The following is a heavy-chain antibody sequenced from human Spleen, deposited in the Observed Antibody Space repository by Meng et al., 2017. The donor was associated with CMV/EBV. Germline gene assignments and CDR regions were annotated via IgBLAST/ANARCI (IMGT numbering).Heavy chain of an antibody. CDR2: IIPILGIA. D-gene: IGHD6-13*01. J-gene: IGHJ3*02. Sequence: SVKVSCKASGGTFSSYTISWVRQAPGQGLEWMGRIIPILGIANYAQKFQGRVTITADKSTSTAYMELSSLRSEDTAVYYCARVGQQLFLAFDIWGQGTMVTVSS. CDR3: ARVGQQLFLAFDI. V-gene: IGHV1-69*02. CDR1: GGTFSSYT.